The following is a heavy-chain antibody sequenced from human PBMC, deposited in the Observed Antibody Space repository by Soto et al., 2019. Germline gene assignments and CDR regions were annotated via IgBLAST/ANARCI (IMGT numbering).Heavy chain of an antibody. CDR1: GGTFSIYT. CDR2: SA. V-gene: IGHV1-69*01. D-gene: IGHD2-15*01. Sequence: QVQLVQSGAEVKKPGSSVKVSCKASGGTFSIYTISWVRQAPGQGLEWMGGSANSAQKFQGRLTVTAAESTSTVYLGLSSLTSEERAVYYCAREGPPDIAWFVPWGQGTLVSVSS. CDR3: AREGPPDIAWFVP. J-gene: IGHJ5*02.